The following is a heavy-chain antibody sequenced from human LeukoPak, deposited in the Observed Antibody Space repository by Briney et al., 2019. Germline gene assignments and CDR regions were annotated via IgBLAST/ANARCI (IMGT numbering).Heavy chain of an antibody. CDR2: ISAYNGNT. D-gene: IGHD6-13*01. CDR3: ARGRAAAGTNSRPFDP. CDR1: GYTFTSYG. Sequence: ASAKVSCKASGYTFTSYGISWVRQAPGQGLEWMGWISAYNGNTNYAQKLQGRVTMTTDTSTSTAYMELRSLRSDDTAVYYCARGRAAAGTNSRPFDPWGQGTLVTVSS. J-gene: IGHJ5*02. V-gene: IGHV1-18*01.